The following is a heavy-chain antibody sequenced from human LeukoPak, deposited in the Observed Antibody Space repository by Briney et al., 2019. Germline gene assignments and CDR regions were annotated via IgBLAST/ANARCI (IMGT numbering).Heavy chain of an antibody. CDR2: IIPIFGTA. V-gene: IGHV1-69*13. CDR3: ATARADYYYGMDV. CDR1: GGTFVNYA. Sequence: ASVKVSCKASGGTFVNYAISWVRQAPGQGLEWMGGIIPIFGTANYAQKFQGRVTITADESTSTAYMELSSLRSEDTAVYYCATARADYYYGMDVWGQGTTVTVSS. J-gene: IGHJ6*02.